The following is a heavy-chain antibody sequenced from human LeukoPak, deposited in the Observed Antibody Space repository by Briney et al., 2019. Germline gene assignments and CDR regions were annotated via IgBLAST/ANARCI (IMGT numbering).Heavy chain of an antibody. CDR2: INHSGST. Sequence: PSETLSLTCAVYGGSFSGYYWNWIRQPPGKGLEWIGEINHSGSTNYNPSLKSRLTLSVDTSKNQFSLRLSSVTAADTAVYYCARGAGLRTYFDYRGQGTLVTVSS. V-gene: IGHV4-34*01. CDR1: GGSFSGYY. CDR3: ARGAGLRTYFDY. J-gene: IGHJ4*02. D-gene: IGHD6-13*01.